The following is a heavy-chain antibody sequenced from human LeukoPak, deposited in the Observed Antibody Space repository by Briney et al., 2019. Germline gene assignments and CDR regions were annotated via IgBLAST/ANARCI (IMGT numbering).Heavy chain of an antibody. D-gene: IGHD2-2*01. J-gene: IGHJ4*02. CDR2: IHPGDSDT. V-gene: IGHV5-51*01. Sequence: GESLKISCKGSGYSFTNYWIAWVRQMPGKGLEWMGIIHPGDSDTRYSPSFQGQVTISADKSISTAYLQWSSLKASDTAIYYCARMRSSTSPFDYWGQGALVTVPS. CDR1: GYSFTNYW. CDR3: ARMRSSTSPFDY.